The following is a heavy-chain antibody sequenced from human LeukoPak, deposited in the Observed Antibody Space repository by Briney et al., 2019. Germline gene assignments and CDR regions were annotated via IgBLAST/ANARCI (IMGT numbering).Heavy chain of an antibody. CDR3: AKRRTMVIAMDYFDY. Sequence: GGSLRLSCAASGFTFSSYAMSWVRQAPGKGLEWVSAISSNAGTTYYADPVKGRFTISRDNSKSTLYLQMSSLRAEDTAVYYCAKRRTMVIAMDYFDYWGQGTLVTVSS. V-gene: IGHV3-23*01. D-gene: IGHD4/OR15-4a*01. J-gene: IGHJ4*02. CDR2: ISSNAGTT. CDR1: GFTFSSYA.